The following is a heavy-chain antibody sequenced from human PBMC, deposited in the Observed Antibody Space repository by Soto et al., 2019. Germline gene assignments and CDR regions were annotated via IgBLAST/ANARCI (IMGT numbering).Heavy chain of an antibody. Sequence: PGGSLRLSCAASGFTFSSYAMHWVRQAPGKGLEWVAVIWYDGSYKYYADSVKGRFTISRDNSKNTVYLQMNSLRAEDTAVYSCARASPQPEPYDFDYWGQGTLVTVSS. D-gene: IGHD3-16*01. V-gene: IGHV3-33*08. J-gene: IGHJ4*02. CDR2: IWYDGSYK. CDR1: GFTFSSYA. CDR3: ARASPQPEPYDFDY.